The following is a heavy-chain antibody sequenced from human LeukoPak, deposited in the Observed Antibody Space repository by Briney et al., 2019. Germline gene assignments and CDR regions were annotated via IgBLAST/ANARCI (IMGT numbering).Heavy chain of an antibody. V-gene: IGHV3-33*01. CDR2: IWYDGSNK. J-gene: IGHJ4*02. CDR1: GFTFSSYG. D-gene: IGHD6-19*01. CDR3: ARLGQGKIAVAGFDY. Sequence: GGSLRLSCAVSGFTFSSYGMHWVRQAPGKGLEWVAVIWYDGSNKYYADSVKGRFTISRDNSKNTLYLQMNSLRAEDTAVYYCARLGQGKIAVAGFDYWGQGTLVTVSS.